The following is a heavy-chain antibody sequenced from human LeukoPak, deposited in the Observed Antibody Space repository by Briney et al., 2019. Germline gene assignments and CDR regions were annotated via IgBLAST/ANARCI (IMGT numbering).Heavy chain of an antibody. CDR2: IFYSGST. V-gene: IGHV4-59*08. CDR3: ARHPRTAGNWFDP. J-gene: IGHJ5*02. Sequence: SETLSLTCSVSGGSINNYYWSWIRQPPGKGLEWIGYIFYSGSTNYNPSLKSRVTISVDTSKNQFSLGLSSVTAADTAVYYCARHPRTAGNWFDPWGQGTLVTVSS. CDR1: GGSINNYY.